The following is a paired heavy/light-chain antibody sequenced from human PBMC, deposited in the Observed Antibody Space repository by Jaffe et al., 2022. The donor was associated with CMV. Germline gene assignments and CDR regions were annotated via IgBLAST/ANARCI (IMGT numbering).Light chain of an antibody. CDR3: QQYNNWPA. CDR2: GAS. J-gene: IGKJ1*01. V-gene: IGKV3-15*01. CDR1: QSVSSN. Sequence: EIVMTQSPVTLSVSPGERATLSCRASQSVSSNLAWYQQKPGQAPRLLIYGASTRATGIPARFSGSGSGTEFTLTISSLQSEDFAIYYCQQYNNWPAFGQGTKVEIK.
Heavy chain of an antibody. CDR3: VKGDLVVVAATALDY. Sequence: EVQLVESGGGLVQPGGSLRLSCSASGFTFSSYAIHWVRQAPGKGLEYVSAISSHGLTTYYADSVKGRFTISRDNSKNTVYLQMSSLKPEDTAVYYCVKGDLVVVAATALDYWGQGTLVAVSS. V-gene: IGHV3-64D*06. CDR1: GFTFSSYA. J-gene: IGHJ4*02. D-gene: IGHD2-15*01. CDR2: ISSHGLTT.